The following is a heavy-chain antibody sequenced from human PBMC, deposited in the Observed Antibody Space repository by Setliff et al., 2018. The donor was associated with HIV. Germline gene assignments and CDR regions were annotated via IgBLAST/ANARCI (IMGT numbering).Heavy chain of an antibody. J-gene: IGHJ2*01. CDR2: IYTSGIT. V-gene: IGHV4-39*01. Sequence: PSETLSLTCTVSGGSISSSSYYWGWIRQPPGKGLEWIGYIYTSGITDYNPSLKSRVTISGDTSKNQFSLKLSSVTAADTAVYYCARHFYTTSWYSGTYWYFDLWGRGTLVTVSS. CDR1: GGSISSSSYY. CDR3: ARHFYTTSWYSGTYWYFDL. D-gene: IGHD2-15*01.